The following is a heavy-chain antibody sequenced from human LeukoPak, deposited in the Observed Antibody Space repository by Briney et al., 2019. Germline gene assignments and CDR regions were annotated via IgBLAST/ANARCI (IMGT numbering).Heavy chain of an antibody. CDR3: ATDYGANSGGFDY. CDR1: GFTFSSYE. D-gene: IGHD4-23*01. CDR2: ISSSGSTI. V-gene: IGHV3-48*03. J-gene: IGHJ4*02. Sequence: GGSLRLSCAASGFTFSSYEMNWVRQAPGKGLEWVSYISSSGSTIYHADSVKGRFTISRDNAKNSLYLQMNSLRAEDTAVYYCATDYGANSGGFDYWGQGTLVTVSS.